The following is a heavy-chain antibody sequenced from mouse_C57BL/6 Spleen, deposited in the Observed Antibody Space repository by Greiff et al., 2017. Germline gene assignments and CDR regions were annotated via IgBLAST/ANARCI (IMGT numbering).Heavy chain of an antibody. D-gene: IGHD2-10*01. V-gene: IGHV1-69*01. J-gene: IGHJ2*01. CDR3: ARSREAYSYYFDY. CDR2: IDPSDSYT. Sequence: VQLQQPGAELVMPGASVKLSCKASGYTFTSYWMHWVKQRPGQGLEWIGEIDPSDSYTNYNQKFKGKSTLTVDKSSSTAYMQLSSLTSEDSAVYYCARSREAYSYYFDYWGQGTTLTVSS. CDR1: GYTFTSYW.